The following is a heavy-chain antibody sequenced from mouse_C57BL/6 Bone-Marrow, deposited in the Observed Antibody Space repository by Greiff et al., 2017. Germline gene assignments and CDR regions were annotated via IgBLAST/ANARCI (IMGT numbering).Heavy chain of an antibody. CDR1: GFTFSDYG. CDR3: ARDYYGSSSYFDY. V-gene: IGHV5-17*01. J-gene: IGHJ2*01. CDR2: ISSGSSTI. D-gene: IGHD1-1*01. Sequence: EVKLMESGGGLVKPGGSLKLSCAASGFTFSDYGMHWVRQAPEKGLEWVAYISSGSSTIYYADTVKGRFTISRDNAKNTLFLQMTSLSSEDTALKYCARDYYGSSSYFDYWGQGTTLTVSS.